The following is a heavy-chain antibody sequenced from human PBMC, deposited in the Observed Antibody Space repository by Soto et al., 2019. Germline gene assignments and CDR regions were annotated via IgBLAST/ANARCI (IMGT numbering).Heavy chain of an antibody. CDR2: IWYDGSNK. CDR3: AREGVAAAAFDY. V-gene: IGHV3-33*01. CDR1: GFTFSSYG. Sequence: QVQLVESGGGVVQPGRSLRLSCAASGFTFSSYGMHWVRQAPGKGLEWVAVIWYDGSNKYYADSVKGRFTISRDNSKNTLYLQRNSLRAEDTAVYYCAREGVAAAAFDYWGQGTLVTVSS. D-gene: IGHD6-13*01. J-gene: IGHJ4*02.